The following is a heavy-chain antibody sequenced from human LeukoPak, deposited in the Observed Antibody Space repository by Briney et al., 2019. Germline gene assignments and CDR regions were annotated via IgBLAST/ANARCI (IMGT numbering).Heavy chain of an antibody. CDR1: GGSISSSSYY. Sequence: KPSETLSLTCTVSGGSISSSSYYWGWIRQPPGKGREGIGSIYYSGSTYYNPSLKSRVTISVDTSKNQFSLQLSSVTAADTAVYYCARASSDGYNSWGQGTLVTVSS. J-gene: IGHJ5*02. D-gene: IGHD5-24*01. CDR3: ARASSDGYNS. CDR2: IYYSGST. V-gene: IGHV4-39*01.